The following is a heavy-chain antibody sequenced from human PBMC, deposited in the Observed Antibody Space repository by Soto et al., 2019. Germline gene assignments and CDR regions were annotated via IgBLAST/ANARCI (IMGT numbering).Heavy chain of an antibody. V-gene: IGHV3-30-3*01. CDR3: ARDRPGRGSGYFYPMNV. D-gene: IGHD6-25*01. CDR2: ISFDGSEK. J-gene: IGHJ6*02. Sequence: GGPLRLSCAASGFTSRTYAIHWVRQAPCKGPEWVAVISFDGSEKYYGDSVKGRFTISRDNSKNTLFLQMNSLRPEDTAVYYCARDRPGRGSGYFYPMNVWGQATTVTASS. CDR1: GFTSRTYA.